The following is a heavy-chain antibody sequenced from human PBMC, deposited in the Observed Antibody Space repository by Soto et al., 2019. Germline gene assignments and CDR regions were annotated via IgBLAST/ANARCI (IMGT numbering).Heavy chain of an antibody. J-gene: IGHJ3*02. CDR3: ARAKQLRYAFDI. Sequence: GGSLRLSCAASGFTFSSYGMHWVRQAPGKGLEWVAVIWYDGSNKYYADSVKGRFTISRDNSKNTLYLQMNSLRAEDTAVYYCARAKQLRYAFDIWGQGTMVTV. V-gene: IGHV3-33*01. CDR2: IWYDGSNK. CDR1: GFTFSSYG. D-gene: IGHD6-13*01.